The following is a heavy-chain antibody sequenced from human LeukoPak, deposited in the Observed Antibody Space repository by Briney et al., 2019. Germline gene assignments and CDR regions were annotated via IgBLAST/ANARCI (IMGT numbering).Heavy chain of an antibody. V-gene: IGHV4-59*12. Sequence: SETLSLTCTVSGGSISSYYWSWIRQPPGKGLEWIGYIYYSGSTYYNPSLKSRVTISVDTSKNQFSLKLSSVTAADTAVYYCARDVGLSMSDIWGQGTMVTVSS. D-gene: IGHD2/OR15-2a*01. CDR3: ARDVGLSMSDI. CDR1: GGSISSYY. J-gene: IGHJ3*02. CDR2: IYYSGST.